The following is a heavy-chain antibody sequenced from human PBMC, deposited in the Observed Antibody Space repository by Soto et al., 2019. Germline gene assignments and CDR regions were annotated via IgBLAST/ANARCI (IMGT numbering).Heavy chain of an antibody. CDR2: IYHSGST. Sequence: QLQLQESGSGLVKPSQTLSLTCAVSGGSISSGGYSWSWIRQPPGKGLEWIGYIYHSGSTYYNPSLKGRLTIAVDRSKNQFSLKLSSVTAADTAVYYCARASTTVTTLDYWGQGTLVTVSS. CDR1: GGSISSGGYS. D-gene: IGHD4-17*01. CDR3: ARASTTVTTLDY. J-gene: IGHJ4*02. V-gene: IGHV4-30-2*01.